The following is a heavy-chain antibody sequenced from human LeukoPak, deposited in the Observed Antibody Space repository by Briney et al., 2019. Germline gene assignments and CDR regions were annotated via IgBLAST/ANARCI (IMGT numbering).Heavy chain of an antibody. CDR2: IIPIFGTA. Sequence: SVKVSCKASGGTFSSYAISWVRQAPGQGLEWMGGIIPIFGTANYAQKFQGRVTITADESTSTAYMELSSLRSEDTAVYYCAVQRTTSNFYYYYGMDVWGQGTAVTVSS. D-gene: IGHD1-7*01. CDR1: GGTFSSYA. J-gene: IGHJ6*02. CDR3: AVQRTTSNFYYYYGMDV. V-gene: IGHV1-69*01.